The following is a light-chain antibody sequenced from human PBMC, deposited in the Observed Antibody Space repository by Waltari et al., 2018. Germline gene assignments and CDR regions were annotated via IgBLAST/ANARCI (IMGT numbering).Light chain of an antibody. CDR1: DIGNKN. J-gene: IGLJ1*01. CDR2: RDT. Sequence: GLAQPLSVSVALGQTATLSCGRDDIGNKNVHWYQHKPGQAPVLVIYRDTNRPSGIPERFTGSNSGNSATLTISGVQAGDEADYYCQIWDNLNGVFGPGTKVSIL. V-gene: IGLV3-9*01. CDR3: QIWDNLNGV.